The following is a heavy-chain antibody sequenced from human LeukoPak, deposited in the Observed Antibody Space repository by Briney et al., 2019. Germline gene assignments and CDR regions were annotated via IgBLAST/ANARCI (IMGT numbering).Heavy chain of an antibody. CDR1: GFTSTNYA. D-gene: IGHD5-12*01. J-gene: IGHJ4*02. CDR2: LIGSSGST. V-gene: IGHV3-23*01. CDR3: AKGAYDYIEIGYFDS. Sequence: GGSLRLSCAASGFTSTNYAMNWVRQAPGKGLEWVSVLIGSSGSTDYADSVKGRFTISRDTSKNTLFLQMNSLRAEDTAIYYCAKGAYDYIEIGYFDSWGQGTWSPSPQ.